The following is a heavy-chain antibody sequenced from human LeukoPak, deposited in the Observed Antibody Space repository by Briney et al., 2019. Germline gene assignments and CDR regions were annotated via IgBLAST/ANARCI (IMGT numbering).Heavy chain of an antibody. CDR3: ARNGQQWPVYSCDD. Sequence: XXXXXXXXXXWVAVIWYAGHNKYYADSMKGRFTISRDNSKNTLYLHMNSLRAEDTAVYYCARNGQQWPVYSCDDWGQGTLVTVSS. J-gene: IGHJ4*02. D-gene: IGHD6-19*01. CDR2: IWYAGHNK. V-gene: IGHV3-33*01.